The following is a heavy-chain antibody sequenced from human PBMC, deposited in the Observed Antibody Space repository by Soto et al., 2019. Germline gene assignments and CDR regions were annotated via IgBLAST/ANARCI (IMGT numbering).Heavy chain of an antibody. V-gene: IGHV3-74*01. CDR1: GFTFSSNW. D-gene: IGHD2-15*01. J-gene: IGHJ4*02. Sequence: EVQLVESGGDLVQPGGSLRLSCEASGFTFSSNWMHWVRQAPGKGLVWVSRMNPDGSSRGYADSVKGRFTISRDNAKNTLFLQMNSLRAEDTAVYYCASGGNAASGQDRLDDYWGQGTLVTVSS. CDR3: ASGGNAASGQDRLDDY. CDR2: MNPDGSSR.